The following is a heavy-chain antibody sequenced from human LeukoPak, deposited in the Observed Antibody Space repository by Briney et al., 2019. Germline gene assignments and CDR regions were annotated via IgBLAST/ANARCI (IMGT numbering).Heavy chain of an antibody. D-gene: IGHD2/OR15-2a*01. CDR3: AKNNSARDGMDV. V-gene: IGHV3-23*01. J-gene: IGHJ6*02. CDR2: ISGNGSAT. CDR1: GFRFSTFA. Sequence: GGSLRLSCAASGFRFSTFAMSWVRQAPGKGLERVSGISGNGSATYYADSVKGRFTISSDNSKNTLYLQMNSLRADDKAVYYCAKNNSARDGMDVWGQGTTVTVSS.